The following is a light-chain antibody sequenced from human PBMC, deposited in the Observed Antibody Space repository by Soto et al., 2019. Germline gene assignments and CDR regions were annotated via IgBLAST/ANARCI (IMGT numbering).Light chain of an antibody. Sequence: DIVLTQSPLSLLVTVGQPASISCRASQGLVHIDGTTYLSWLHQRPGLPPRLLIYKISVRLPGVPDRFSGSGAGTDFTLKISRVEAEHVGIYYCMEGAHLRTFGQGTKVELK. CDR2: KIS. J-gene: IGKJ1*01. CDR1: QGLVHIDGTTY. V-gene: IGKV2-24*01. CDR3: MEGAHLRT.